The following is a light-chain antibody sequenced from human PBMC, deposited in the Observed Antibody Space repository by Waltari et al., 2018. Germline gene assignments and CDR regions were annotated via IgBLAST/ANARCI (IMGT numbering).Light chain of an antibody. CDR2: EAS. V-gene: IGKV1-5*03. J-gene: IGKJ2*01. CDR3: QQYNRYPYT. Sequence: DIQMTQSPSTLSASVGDGVTITCRASQSFSSWLAWYQKKPVKAPKLLIYEASTLESGLPSRFSGSGSGTEFTLTISSLQPDDSATYFCQQYNRYPYTFGQGTKLEIK. CDR1: QSFSSW.